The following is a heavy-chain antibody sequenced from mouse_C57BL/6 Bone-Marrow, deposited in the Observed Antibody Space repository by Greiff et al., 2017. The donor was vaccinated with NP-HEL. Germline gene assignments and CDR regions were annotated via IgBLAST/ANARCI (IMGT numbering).Heavy chain of an antibody. Sequence: DVKLVESGGGLVQPGGSLKLSCAASGFTFSDYGMAWVRQAPRKGPAWVAFISNLAYSIYYADTVTGRFTISRENAKNTLYLEMSSLRSEDTAMYYCARREDYDGWFAYWGQGTLVTVSA. CDR1: GFTFSDYG. V-gene: IGHV5-15*04. J-gene: IGHJ3*01. CDR2: ISNLAYSI. CDR3: ARREDYDGWFAY. D-gene: IGHD2-4*01.